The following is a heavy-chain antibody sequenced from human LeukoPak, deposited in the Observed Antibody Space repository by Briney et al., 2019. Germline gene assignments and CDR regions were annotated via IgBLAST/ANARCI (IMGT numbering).Heavy chain of an antibody. D-gene: IGHD4-17*01. CDR2: ISSSSSYI. Sequence: PGGPLRLSCAASGFTFSSYSMNWVRQAPGKGLEWVSSISSSSSYIYYADSVKGRFTISRDNAKNSLYLQMNSLRAEDTAVYYCARGTLGNYGDYDFDYWGQGTLVTVFS. J-gene: IGHJ4*02. CDR1: GFTFSSYS. CDR3: ARGTLGNYGDYDFDY. V-gene: IGHV3-21*01.